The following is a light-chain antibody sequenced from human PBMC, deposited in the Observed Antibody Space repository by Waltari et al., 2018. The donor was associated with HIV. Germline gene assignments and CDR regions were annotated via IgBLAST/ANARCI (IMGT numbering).Light chain of an antibody. J-gene: IGKJ4*01. CDR1: QSVRSAA. V-gene: IGKV3-20*01. CDR2: GAS. Sequence: EIVLTQSPGTLSLSPGERATLSCRASQSVRSAALAWYQPKPGQAPRLLIYGASSRAPGIPDRFSGSGAVTDFILTISRLEPEDCAVYYCQQYAASPLTFGGGTKVEIK. CDR3: QQYAASPLT.